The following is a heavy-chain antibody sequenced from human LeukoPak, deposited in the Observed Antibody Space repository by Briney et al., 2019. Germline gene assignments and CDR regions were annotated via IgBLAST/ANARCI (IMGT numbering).Heavy chain of an antibody. CDR3: ARRRGGSSWTDH. Sequence: PSETLSLTCIVSGGSISSSVYYWAWIRQPPGKGLEWIGNINYSGSTYYNPSLKSRVTISVDTSKNQFSLKLSSVTAADTAVYYCARRRGGSSWTDHWGQGTLVIVSS. V-gene: IGHV4-39*01. CDR2: INYSGST. D-gene: IGHD6-13*01. J-gene: IGHJ4*02. CDR1: GGSISSSVYY.